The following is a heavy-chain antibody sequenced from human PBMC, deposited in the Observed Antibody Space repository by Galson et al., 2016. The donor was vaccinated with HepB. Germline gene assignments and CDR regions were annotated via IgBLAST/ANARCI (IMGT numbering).Heavy chain of an antibody. D-gene: IGHD3-22*01. CDR3: AKVLSDSSGYYRDPVDY. CDR2: ISGNGASI. V-gene: IGHV3-23*01. J-gene: IGHJ4*02. CDR1: GFTFRSYG. Sequence: SLRLSCAASGFTFRSYGMTWVRQAPGKGLEWVSIISGNGASIYYADSVKGRFTISRDNSKNSLYLQMNSLRAEDTAVYYCAKVLSDSSGYYRDPVDYWGQGTLVTVSS.